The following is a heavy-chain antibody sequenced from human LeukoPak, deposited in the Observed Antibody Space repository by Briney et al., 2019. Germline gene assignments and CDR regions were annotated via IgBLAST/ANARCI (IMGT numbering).Heavy chain of an antibody. CDR1: GFTFSSYA. J-gene: IGHJ4*02. CDR2: IRSKAYGGTT. D-gene: IGHD3-9*01. V-gene: IGHV3-49*04. CDR3: TREGTWLYYFDY. Sequence: GGSLRLSCAASGFTFSSYAMSWVRQAPGKGLEWVGFIRSKAYGGTTEYAASVKGRFTISRDDSKTIAYLQMNSLKTEDTAVYYCTREGTWLYYFDYWGQGALVTVSS.